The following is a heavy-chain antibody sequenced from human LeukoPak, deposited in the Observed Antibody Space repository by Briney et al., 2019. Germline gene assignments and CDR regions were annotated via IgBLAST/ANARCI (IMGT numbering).Heavy chain of an antibody. Sequence: GGSLRLSCAASGFTFSSYSMNWVRQAPGKGLEWVSYISSSSSTIYYADSVKGRFTISRDNAKKSLYLQMNSLRAEDTAVYYCARGHTLWRQGTLVTVSS. CDR1: GFTFSSYS. CDR3: ARGHTL. J-gene: IGHJ4*02. D-gene: IGHD2-2*02. CDR2: ISSSSSTI. V-gene: IGHV3-48*01.